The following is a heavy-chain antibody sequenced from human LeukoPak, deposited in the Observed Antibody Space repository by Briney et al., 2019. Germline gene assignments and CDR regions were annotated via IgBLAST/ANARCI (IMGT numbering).Heavy chain of an antibody. CDR2: IYHSGAA. Sequence: KPSETLSLTCGVSGDSISSDGHSWSWIRQPPGKGLEWVGYIYHSGAAYHNPFLKSRLALSVDTSNNRFSLRLRSVTAADTAVYYCVRGVGGEYFYFDRWGQGALVTVSA. CDR3: VRGVGGEYFYFDR. V-gene: IGHV4-30-4*07. D-gene: IGHD1-26*01. J-gene: IGHJ4*02. CDR1: GDSISSDGHS.